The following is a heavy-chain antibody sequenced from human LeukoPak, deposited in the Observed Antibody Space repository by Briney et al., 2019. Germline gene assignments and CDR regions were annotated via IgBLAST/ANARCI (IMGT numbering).Heavy chain of an antibody. CDR2: ISYDGSNK. V-gene: IGHV3-30*18. CDR1: GFTFSAYG. J-gene: IGHJ3*02. Sequence: GKSLRLSCAASGFTFSAYGMHRVRLAPGKGLEWVAVISYDGSNKYYADSVKGRFTISRDNSKNTLYLQMNSLRAEDTAVYYCAKVFNRYCSTTSCYMAAFDIWGQGTMVTVSS. D-gene: IGHD2-2*02. CDR3: AKVFNRYCSTTSCYMAAFDI.